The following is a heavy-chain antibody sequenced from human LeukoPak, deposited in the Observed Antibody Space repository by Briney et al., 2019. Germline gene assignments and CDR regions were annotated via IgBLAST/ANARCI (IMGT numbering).Heavy chain of an antibody. CDR2: ISWNSGSI. CDR1: GFTFDDYA. Sequence: GGSLRLSCAASGFTFDDYAMHWVRQAPGKGLEWVSGISWNSGSIGYADSVKGRFTISRDNAKNSLYLQMNSLRAEDAALYYCAKGGTGYYKYNWFDPWGQGTLVTVSS. D-gene: IGHD3-9*01. CDR3: AKGGTGYYKYNWFDP. V-gene: IGHV3-9*01. J-gene: IGHJ5*02.